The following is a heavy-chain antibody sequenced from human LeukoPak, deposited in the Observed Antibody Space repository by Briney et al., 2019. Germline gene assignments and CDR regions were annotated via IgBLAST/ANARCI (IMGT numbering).Heavy chain of an antibody. V-gene: IGHV4-59*08. D-gene: IGHD3-16*01. J-gene: IGHJ4*02. Sequence: MSSETLSLTCTVSGGSISSYYWSWIRQPPGKGLEWIGYIYYSGSTNYNPSLKSRVTISVDTSKNQFSLKLSSVTAADTAVYYCASETPRGGFDYWGQGTLVTVSS. CDR1: GGSISSYY. CDR3: ASETPRGGFDY. CDR2: IYYSGST.